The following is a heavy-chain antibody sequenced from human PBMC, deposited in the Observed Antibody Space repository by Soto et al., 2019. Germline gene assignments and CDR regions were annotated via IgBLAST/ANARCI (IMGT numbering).Heavy chain of an antibody. CDR3: ASSRGSPVPLDY. CDR2: IYYSGST. V-gene: IGHV4-39*07. Sequence: PSETMSLTSTVSGGSISSTRYYWVWIRQPPGKGLEWIGCIYYSGSTYYNPSLKSRVTISVDTSKNQFSLKLSSVTAADTAVYYCASSRGSPVPLDYWGQGTLVTVSS. D-gene: IGHD1-26*01. CDR1: GGSISSTRYY. J-gene: IGHJ4*02.